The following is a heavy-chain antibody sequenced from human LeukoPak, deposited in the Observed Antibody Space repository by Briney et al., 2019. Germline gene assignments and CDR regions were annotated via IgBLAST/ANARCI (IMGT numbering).Heavy chain of an antibody. J-gene: IGHJ4*02. Sequence: APVKVSCKASGYTFTSYYMHWVRQAPGQGLEWMGIINPSGGSTSYAQKFQGRVTMTRDTSTSTVYMELSRLRSDDTAVYYCARDLEYGGADDYWGQGTLVTVSS. D-gene: IGHD3-16*01. CDR2: INPSGGST. CDR1: GYTFTSYY. CDR3: ARDLEYGGADDY. V-gene: IGHV1-46*01.